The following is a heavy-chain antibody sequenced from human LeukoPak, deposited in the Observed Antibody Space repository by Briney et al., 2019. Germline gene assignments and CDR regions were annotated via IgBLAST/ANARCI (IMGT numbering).Heavy chain of an antibody. CDR2: ISYSGST. J-gene: IGHJ4*02. CDR3: ARGQRGLPY. V-gene: IGHV4-59*01. Sequence: SETLSLTCAVSGGSISGYYWSWIRQPPGKGLEWIGYISYSGSTDYNPSLKSRVTISIDTSRKQFSLRLSSVTAADTALYYCARGQRGLPYWGQGTLVTVS. D-gene: IGHD3/OR15-3a*01. CDR1: GGSISGYY.